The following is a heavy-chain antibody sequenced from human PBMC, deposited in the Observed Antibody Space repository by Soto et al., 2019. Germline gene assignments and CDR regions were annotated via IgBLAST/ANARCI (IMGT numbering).Heavy chain of an antibody. CDR1: GFTFDDYT. D-gene: IGHD1-1*01. CDR3: AKDMGTPPSYGMDV. Sequence: RLSCAASGFTFDDYTMHWVRQAPGKGLEWVSLISWDGGSTYYADSEKGRFTISRDNSKNSLYLQMNSLRTEDTALYYCAKDMGTPPSYGMDVWGQGTTVTVS. CDR2: ISWDGGST. J-gene: IGHJ6*02. V-gene: IGHV3-43*01.